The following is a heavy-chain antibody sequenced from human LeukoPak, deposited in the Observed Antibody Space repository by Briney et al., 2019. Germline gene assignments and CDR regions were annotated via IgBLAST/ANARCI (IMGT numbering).Heavy chain of an antibody. D-gene: IGHD6-6*01. Sequence: SETLSLTCTVSDDSFSSSSYYWGWIRQPPGKGLEWLGIIYYSGSTYYNPSLKSRVTISLHTSKNQFSLKLSSVTAADTAVYYCARLYSSSQYYYYYYYMDVWGKGTTVTVSS. CDR3: ARLYSSSQYYYYYYYMDV. CDR2: IYYSGST. V-gene: IGHV4-39*07. J-gene: IGHJ6*03. CDR1: DDSFSSSSYY.